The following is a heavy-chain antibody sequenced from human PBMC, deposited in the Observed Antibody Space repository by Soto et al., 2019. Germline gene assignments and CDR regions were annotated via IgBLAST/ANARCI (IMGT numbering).Heavy chain of an antibody. CDR2: IYYSGST. CDR1: GGSISSSSYY. Sequence: SETLSLTCTVSGGSISSSSYYWGWIRQPPGKGLEWIGSIYYSGSTYYNPSLKNRVTISVDTSRNQFSLKLSSVTAADTAVYYCARSLRFLEGLFFYFDYWGQGTLVTVSP. D-gene: IGHD3-3*01. J-gene: IGHJ4*02. V-gene: IGHV4-39*01. CDR3: ARSLRFLEGLFFYFDY.